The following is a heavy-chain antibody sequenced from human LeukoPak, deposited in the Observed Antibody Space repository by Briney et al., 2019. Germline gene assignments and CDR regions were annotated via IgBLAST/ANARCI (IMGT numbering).Heavy chain of an antibody. CDR2: IYHSGST. Sequence: SQTLSLTCAVSGGSISSGGYSWSWIRQPPGKGLEWIGYIYHSGSTYYNPSLKSRVTISVDRSKIQFSLKLSSVTAADTAVYYCASLAVVVPAAMIWGQGTLVTVSS. J-gene: IGHJ4*02. CDR1: GGSISSGGYS. CDR3: ASLAVVVPAAMI. V-gene: IGHV4-30-2*01. D-gene: IGHD2-2*01.